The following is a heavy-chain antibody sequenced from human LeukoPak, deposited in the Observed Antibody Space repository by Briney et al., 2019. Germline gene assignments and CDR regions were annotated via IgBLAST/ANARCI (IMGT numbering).Heavy chain of an antibody. CDR2: INWNGGST. V-gene: IGHV3-20*01. D-gene: IGHD6-13*01. CDR3: ARDRRYSSSWYTCFDY. CDR1: GFTFDDYG. J-gene: IGHJ4*02. Sequence: PGGSLRLSCAASGFTFDDYGMRWVRQAPGKGLEWVSGINWNGGSTGYADSVKGRFTISRDNAKNSLYLQMSSLRAEDTALYHCARDRRYSSSWYTCFDYWGQGTLVTVSS.